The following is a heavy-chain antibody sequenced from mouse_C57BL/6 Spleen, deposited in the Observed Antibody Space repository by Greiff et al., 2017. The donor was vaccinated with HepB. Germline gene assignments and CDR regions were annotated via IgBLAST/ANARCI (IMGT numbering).Heavy chain of an antibody. Sequence: QVQLQQPGAELVRPGTSVKLSCKASGYTFTSYWMHWVKQRPGQGLEWIGVIDPSDSYTNYNQKFKGKATLTVDTSSSTAYMQLSSLTSEDSAVYDCARNSLSDYYAMDYWGQGTSVTGAS. CDR3: ARNSLSDYYAMDY. D-gene: IGHD3-2*02. CDR2: IDPSDSYT. V-gene: IGHV1-59*01. J-gene: IGHJ4*01. CDR1: GYTFTSYW.